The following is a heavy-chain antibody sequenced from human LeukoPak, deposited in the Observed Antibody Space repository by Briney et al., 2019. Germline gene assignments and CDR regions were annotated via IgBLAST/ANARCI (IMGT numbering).Heavy chain of an antibody. Sequence: SVKVSCKASGGTFGSYAISWVRQAPRQGLEWMGGIIPIFGTANYAQKFQGRVTITTDESTSTAYMELSSLRSEDTAVYYCARDKGGRYDSRAHDAPFDYWGQGTLVTVSS. CDR3: ARDKGGRYDSRAHDAPFDY. D-gene: IGHD3-22*01. J-gene: IGHJ4*02. CDR2: IIPIFGTA. CDR1: GGTFGSYA. V-gene: IGHV1-69*05.